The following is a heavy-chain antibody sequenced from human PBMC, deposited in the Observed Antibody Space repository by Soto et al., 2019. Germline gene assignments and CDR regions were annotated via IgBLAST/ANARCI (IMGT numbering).Heavy chain of an antibody. CDR1: GFTFSSYA. J-gene: IGHJ3*02. V-gene: IGHV3-23*01. CDR2: ISGSGGST. Sequence: GGSLRLSCAASGFTFSSYAMSWVRQAPGKGLEWVSAISGSGGSTYYADSVKGRFTISRDNSKNTLYLQMNSLRAEDTAVYYCAKDPTNCNKLAGDDFDIWGQGTMVTVSS. D-gene: IGHD1-20*01. CDR3: AKDPTNCNKLAGDDFDI.